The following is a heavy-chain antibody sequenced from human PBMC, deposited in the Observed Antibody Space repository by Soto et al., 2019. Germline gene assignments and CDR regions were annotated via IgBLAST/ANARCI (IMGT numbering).Heavy chain of an antibody. CDR1: GFTFNTYS. D-gene: IGHD4-17*01. J-gene: IGHJ4*02. CDR3: ARAGGTTVTGLWHFDS. V-gene: IGHV3-33*01. Sequence: QVQLEESGGGVVQPGRSLRLSCAASGFTFNTYSMHWVRQPPGKGLEWLAAIWYDGTQKYYADSVKGRFIISRDNSKKTLYLERNSLRAEDTAVYYCARAGGTTVTGLWHFDSWGKGTLVTVSS. CDR2: IWYDGTQK.